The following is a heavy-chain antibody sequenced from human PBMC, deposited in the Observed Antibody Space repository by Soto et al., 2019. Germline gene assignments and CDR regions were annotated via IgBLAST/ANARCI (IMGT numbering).Heavy chain of an antibody. CDR2: INPSGGST. CDR1: GYTFTSYY. D-gene: IGHD3-10*01. J-gene: IGHJ6*02. Sequence: RASVKVSCKASGYTFTSYYMHWVRQAPGQGLEWMGIINPSGGSTSYAQKFQGRVTMTRDTSTSTVYMELSSLRPEDTAVYYCARDGPHYYGSGSYLSTLYYYYGMDVWGQGTTVTVSS. CDR3: ARDGPHYYGSGSYLSTLYYYYGMDV. V-gene: IGHV1-46*01.